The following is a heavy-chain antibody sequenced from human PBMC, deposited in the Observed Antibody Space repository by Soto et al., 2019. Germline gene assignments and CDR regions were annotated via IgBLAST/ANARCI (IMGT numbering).Heavy chain of an antibody. Sequence: ALRLSCVASGFTFSSYAMHWVRQAPGKGLEWVAVISYDGRNKNYADSVKGRFSISRDNSKNTLFLQMISLRGDDTALYYCARAPPKTSSSWYYFDPWGQGILVTVSS. J-gene: IGHJ4*02. CDR1: GFTFSSYA. D-gene: IGHD6-13*01. V-gene: IGHV3-30*04. CDR2: ISYDGRNK. CDR3: ARAPPKTSSSWYYFDP.